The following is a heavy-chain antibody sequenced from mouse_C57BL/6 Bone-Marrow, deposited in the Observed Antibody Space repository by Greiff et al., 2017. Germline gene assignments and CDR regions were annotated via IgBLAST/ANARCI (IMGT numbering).Heavy chain of an antibody. D-gene: IGHD1-1*01. CDR3: ASEGASVVAHFDY. Sequence: QVQLQQPGAELVMPGASVKLSCKASGYTFTSYWMHWVKQRPGQGLEWIGEIDPSDSYTNYNQKFKGKSTLTVDKSSSTAYMQLSSLTSEDSAVYVCASEGASVVAHFDYWGRGTTLTVSA. J-gene: IGHJ2*01. V-gene: IGHV1-69*01. CDR1: GYTFTSYW. CDR2: IDPSDSYT.